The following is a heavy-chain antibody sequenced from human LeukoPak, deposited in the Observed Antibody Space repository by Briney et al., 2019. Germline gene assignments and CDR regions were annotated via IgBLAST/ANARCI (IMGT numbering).Heavy chain of an antibody. CDR2: IYYTGST. CDR3: ARVGFYSGSGSYYFDY. CDR1: GGSISSGDYY. V-gene: IGHV4-30-4*01. D-gene: IGHD3-10*01. J-gene: IGHJ4*02. Sequence: KPSETLSLTCTVSGGSISSGDYYWSWVRQPPGMGLEWIGYIYYTGSTYYNPSLKSRITISIDTSKNQFSLKLSSVTAADTAVYYCARVGFYSGSGSYYFDYWGQGTLVTVSP.